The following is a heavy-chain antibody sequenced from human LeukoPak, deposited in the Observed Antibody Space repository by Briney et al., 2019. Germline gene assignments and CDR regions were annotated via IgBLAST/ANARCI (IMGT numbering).Heavy chain of an antibody. CDR3: ARSFPYSSGWYDY. J-gene: IGHJ4*02. Sequence: HPGGSLRLSCAASGFTVSSNYMSWVRQAPGKGLEWVSVIYSGGSTYYADSVKDRFTISRHNSKNTLYLQMNSLRAEDTAVYYCARSFPYSSGWYDYWGQGTLVTVSS. CDR2: IYSGGST. CDR1: GFTVSSNY. D-gene: IGHD6-19*01. V-gene: IGHV3-53*04.